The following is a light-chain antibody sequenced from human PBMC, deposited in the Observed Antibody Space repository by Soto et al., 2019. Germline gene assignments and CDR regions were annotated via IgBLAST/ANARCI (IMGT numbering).Light chain of an antibody. CDR2: DAS. CDR3: QQYNNWWT. CDR1: QSVTSN. J-gene: IGKJ1*01. V-gene: IGKV3D-15*01. Sequence: EIVMTQSPATLSVSPGERATLSCRASQSVTSNLAWYQQKPGQAPRLLIYDASTRATGIPARFSGSGSGTEFTLTISSLQSEDFVVYYCQQYNNWWTVGQGTKVDSK.